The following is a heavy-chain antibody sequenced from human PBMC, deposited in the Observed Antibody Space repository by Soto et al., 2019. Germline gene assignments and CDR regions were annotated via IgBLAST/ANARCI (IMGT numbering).Heavy chain of an antibody. CDR3: TKGCSSSSNCYIIDY. CDR2: MSNDGSHT. V-gene: IGHV3-30*18. CDR1: GFTFSSNG. J-gene: IGHJ4*02. Sequence: QVQLVESGGGVVQPGRSLRLSCAASGFTFSSNGMHWVRQAPGKGLEWVAVMSNDGSHTSYADYAKGRFTNSRDNSKNTLYLQMNSLSAENSGIYYCTKGCSSSSNCYIIDYWGQGALVTVYS. D-gene: IGHD2-15*01.